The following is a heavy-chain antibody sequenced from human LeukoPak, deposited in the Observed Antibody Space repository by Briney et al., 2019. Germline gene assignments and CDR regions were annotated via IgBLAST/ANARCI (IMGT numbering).Heavy chain of an antibody. D-gene: IGHD3-22*01. J-gene: IGHJ3*02. Sequence: GESLKISCKGSGYSFTSYWIGWVRQMPGKGLEWMGIIYPGDSDTRYSPSFQGQVTISADKSISTAYLQWSSLKASDTAMYSCARRAPRTMIVARYAFDIWGQGTMVTVSS. CDR2: IYPGDSDT. CDR3: ARRAPRTMIVARYAFDI. V-gene: IGHV5-51*01. CDR1: GYSFTSYW.